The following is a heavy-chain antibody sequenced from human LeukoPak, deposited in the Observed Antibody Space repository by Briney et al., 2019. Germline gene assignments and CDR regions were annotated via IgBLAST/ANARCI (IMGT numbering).Heavy chain of an antibody. J-gene: IGHJ6*02. Sequence: GGSLRLSCAASGFTFSSYWMHWVRQAPGKGLVWVSRINSDGSSTSYADSVKGRFTISRDNAKNTLYLQMNSLRAEDTAVYYCAKSRGSGSYYSHYYYGMDVWGQGTTVTVSS. CDR1: GFTFSSYW. D-gene: IGHD3-10*01. CDR2: INSDGSST. V-gene: IGHV3-74*01. CDR3: AKSRGSGSYYSHYYYGMDV.